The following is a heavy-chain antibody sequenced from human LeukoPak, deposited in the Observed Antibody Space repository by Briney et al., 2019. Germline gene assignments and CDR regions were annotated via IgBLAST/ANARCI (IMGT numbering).Heavy chain of an antibody. CDR1: GFTFSSYA. CDR3: AKKIGWLHSYFDY. D-gene: IGHD5-24*01. V-gene: IGHV3-23*01. J-gene: IGHJ4*02. Sequence: AGGSLRLSCAASGFTFSSYAMSWVRQAPGKGLEWVSAISGSGGSTYYADSVKGRFTISRDNSKNTLYLQMNSLRAEDTAVYYCAKKIGWLHSYFDYWGQGTLVTVSS. CDR2: ISGSGGST.